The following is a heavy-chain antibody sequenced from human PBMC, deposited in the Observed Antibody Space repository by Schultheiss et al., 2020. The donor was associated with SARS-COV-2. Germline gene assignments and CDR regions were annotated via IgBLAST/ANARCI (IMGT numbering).Heavy chain of an antibody. V-gene: IGHV3-11*04. CDR2: ISSSGSTI. CDR1: GFTFSDYY. D-gene: IGHD6-19*01. J-gene: IGHJ6*02. Sequence: GESLKISCAASGFTFSDYYINWIRQAPGKGLEWLSYISSSGSTIYYADSVKGRFTISRDNAKNSLYLQMNSLRAEDTAVYYCARGNRLDYYYYGMDVWGQGTTVTVSS. CDR3: ARGNRLDYYYYGMDV.